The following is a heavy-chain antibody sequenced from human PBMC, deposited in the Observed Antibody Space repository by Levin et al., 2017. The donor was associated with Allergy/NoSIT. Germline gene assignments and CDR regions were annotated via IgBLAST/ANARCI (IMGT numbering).Heavy chain of an antibody. V-gene: IGHV3-30*04. J-gene: IGHJ5*02. Sequence: GGSLRLSCAASGFTFSSYAMHWVRQAPGKGLEWVAVISYDGSNKYYADSVKGRFTISRDNSKNTLYLQMNSLRAEDTAVYYCASKPYYDFWSGDWFDPWGQGTLVTVSS. CDR3: ASKPYYDFWSGDWFDP. CDR2: ISYDGSNK. D-gene: IGHD3-3*01. CDR1: GFTFSSYA.